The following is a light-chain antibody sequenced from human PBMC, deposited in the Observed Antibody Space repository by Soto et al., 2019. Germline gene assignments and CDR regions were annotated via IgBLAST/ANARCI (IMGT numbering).Light chain of an antibody. CDR3: QQYGNSPIT. Sequence: EIVITQSPATVPVSAREKVTLSCRASQSVSIDLAWYQQKPGQAPRLLIYGTSSRATGIPDRFSGSGSGTDFTLTISILEPEDFAVYYCQQYGNSPITFGQGTRLEIK. CDR2: GTS. J-gene: IGKJ5*01. V-gene: IGKV3-20*01. CDR1: QSVSID.